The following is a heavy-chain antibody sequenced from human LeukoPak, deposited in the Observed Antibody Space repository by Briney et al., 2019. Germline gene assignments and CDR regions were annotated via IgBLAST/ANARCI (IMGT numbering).Heavy chain of an antibody. D-gene: IGHD3-10*01. CDR3: TRGGYYGSGSFPDY. Sequence: ASVKVSCKASGYTFTGYYMHWVRQAPGQGLEWMGWINPNSGGTNYAQKLQGRVTMTTDTSTSTAYMDLRSLTSDDTAVYYCTRGGYYGSGSFPDYWGQGTLVTVSS. J-gene: IGHJ4*02. CDR1: GYTFTGYY. CDR2: INPNSGGT. V-gene: IGHV1-2*02.